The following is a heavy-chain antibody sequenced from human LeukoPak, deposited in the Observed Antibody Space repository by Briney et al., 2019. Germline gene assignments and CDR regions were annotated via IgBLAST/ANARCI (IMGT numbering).Heavy chain of an antibody. CDR3: ARDMTPYYDYVWGSYRFSPDAFDI. CDR1: GFTFNTYA. D-gene: IGHD3-16*02. V-gene: IGHV3-21*01. Sequence: GGSLRLSCAASGFTFNTYAMSWVRQAPGKGLEWVSSISSSSSYIYYADSVKGRFTISRDNAKNSLYLQMNSLRAEDTAVYYCARDMTPYYDYVWGSYRFSPDAFDIWGQGTMVTVSS. CDR2: ISSSSSYI. J-gene: IGHJ3*02.